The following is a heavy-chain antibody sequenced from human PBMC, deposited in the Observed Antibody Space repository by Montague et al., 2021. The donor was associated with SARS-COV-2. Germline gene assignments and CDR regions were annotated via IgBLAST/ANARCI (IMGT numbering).Heavy chain of an antibody. CDR2: IQTRGTS. Sequence: TLSLTCTVSGDSMSSGSHFWTRIRQPAGKGLEWIGHIQTRGTSNYNPSLRNRNTLSIDTSRNQFSLKLRSVTAADTAVYFCARDRPESWRISPGLAGVLGTVVHSTCGMDVWGRGTTVIVS. J-gene: IGHJ6*02. CDR1: GDSMSSGSHF. V-gene: IGHV4-61*09. CDR3: ARDRPESWRISPGLAGVLGTVVHSTCGMDV. D-gene: IGHD2/OR15-2a*01.